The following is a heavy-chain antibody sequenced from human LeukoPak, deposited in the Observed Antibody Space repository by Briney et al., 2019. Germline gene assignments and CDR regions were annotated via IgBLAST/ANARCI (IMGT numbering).Heavy chain of an antibody. CDR3: ATSSAVSYWRGDYYYYYMDV. CDR2: FDPEDGET. D-gene: IGHD3-10*01. V-gene: IGHV1-24*01. Sequence: ASVKVSRKVSGYTLTELSMHWVRQAPGKGLEWMGGFDPEDGETIYAQKFQGRVTMTEDTSTDTAYMELSSLRSEDTAVYYCATSSAVSYWRGDYYYYYMDVWGKGTTVTVSS. J-gene: IGHJ6*03. CDR1: GYTLTELS.